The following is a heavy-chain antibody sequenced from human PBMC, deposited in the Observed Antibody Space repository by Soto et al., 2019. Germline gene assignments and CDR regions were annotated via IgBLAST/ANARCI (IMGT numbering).Heavy chain of an antibody. CDR1: GYSFTSYW. CDR2: IYPGDSDT. V-gene: IGHV5-51*01. D-gene: IGHD2-15*01. Sequence: GESLKISCKGSGYSFTSYWIGWVRQMPGKGLEWMGIIYPGDSDTRYSPSFQGQVTISADKSISTAYLQWSSLKASDTAMYYCASQAAYCSGGSCYGSDAFDIWGQGTMVTVSS. CDR3: ASQAAYCSGGSCYGSDAFDI. J-gene: IGHJ3*02.